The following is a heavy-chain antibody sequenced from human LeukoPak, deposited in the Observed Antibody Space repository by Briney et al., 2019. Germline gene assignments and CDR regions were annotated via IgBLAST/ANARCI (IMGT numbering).Heavy chain of an antibody. CDR1: GYTFTGYY. V-gene: IGHV1-2*02. CDR3: ARGWARYYYDSSGYYYHPDFDY. D-gene: IGHD3-22*01. Sequence: ASVKVSCKASGYTFTGYYMHWVRQAPGQGLEWMGWINPNSGGTNYAQKFQGRVTMTRDTSISTAYMGLSRLRSDDTAVYYCARGWARYYYDSSGYYYHPDFDYWGQGTLVTVSS. J-gene: IGHJ4*02. CDR2: INPNSGGT.